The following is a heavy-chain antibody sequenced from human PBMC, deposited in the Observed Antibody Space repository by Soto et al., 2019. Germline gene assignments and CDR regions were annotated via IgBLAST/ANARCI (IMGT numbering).Heavy chain of an antibody. CDR3: ARAGRSGGRRGATDYYYYMDV. J-gene: IGHJ6*03. D-gene: IGHD2-15*01. V-gene: IGHV4-34*01. CDR2: INHSGST. CDR1: GGSFSGYY. Sequence: PSETLSLTCAVYGGSFSGYYWSWIRQPPGKGLEWIGEINHSGSTNYNPSLKSRVTISVDTSKNQFSLKLSSVTAADTAVYYCARAGRSGGRRGATDYYYYMDVWGKGTMVTVSS.